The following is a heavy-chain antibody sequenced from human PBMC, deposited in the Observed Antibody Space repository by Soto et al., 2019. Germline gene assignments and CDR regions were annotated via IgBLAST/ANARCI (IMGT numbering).Heavy chain of an antibody. J-gene: IGHJ4*02. CDR3: GTGRSSSAY. Sequence: EVQLVQSGGGLVQPGGSLRLSCAASGFPFSVFSMSWVRQAPGKGLEWVASINQDGSEEDYVDSVRGRFTISRDNAQTSLYPQLNSLRAEDTALYFCGTGRSSSAYWGQGTLVTVSS. CDR2: INQDGSEE. V-gene: IGHV3-7*01. D-gene: IGHD6-6*01. CDR1: GFPFSVFS.